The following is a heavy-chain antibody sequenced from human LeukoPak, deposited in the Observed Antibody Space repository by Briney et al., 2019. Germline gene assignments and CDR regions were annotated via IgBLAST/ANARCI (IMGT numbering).Heavy chain of an antibody. J-gene: IGHJ4*02. V-gene: IGHV1-18*01. CDR2: ISAYNGNT. CDR3: ARDSSGYLPFN. D-gene: IGHD3-22*01. CDR1: GGTFSSYA. Sequence: ASVKVSCKASGGTFSSYAISWVRQAPGQGLEWMGWISAYNGNTNYAQKLQGRVTMTTDTSTSTAYMELRSLRSDDTAVYYCARDSSGYLPFNWGQGTLVTVSS.